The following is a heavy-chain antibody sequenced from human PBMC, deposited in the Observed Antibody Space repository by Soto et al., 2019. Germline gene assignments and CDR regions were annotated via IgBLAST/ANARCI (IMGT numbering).Heavy chain of an antibody. CDR1: GGTFSSYA. CDR3: ARVYFWGVGGSYGFFGYFDY. Sequence: SVKVSCKASGGTFSSYAISWVRQAPGQGLEWMGGIIPIFGTANYAQKFQGRVTITADESTSTAYMELSSLRSEDTAVYYCARVYFWGVGGSYGFFGYFDYWGQGTLVTVSS. D-gene: IGHD3-16*02. CDR2: IIPIFGTA. J-gene: IGHJ4*02. V-gene: IGHV1-69*13.